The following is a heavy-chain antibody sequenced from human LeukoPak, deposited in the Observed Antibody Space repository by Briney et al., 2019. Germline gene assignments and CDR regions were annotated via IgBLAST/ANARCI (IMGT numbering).Heavy chain of an antibody. D-gene: IGHD1-26*01. J-gene: IGHJ5*02. CDR2: ISISSTYI. Sequence: GGSLRLSCAASGFIFSNYTMNWVRQAPGKGLEWVSSISISSTYIYYADSVKGRFTISRDNAKNSLYLQMNSLRAEDTAVYYCARDGRDSGSYYIVNWFDPWGQGTLVTVSS. V-gene: IGHV3-21*01. CDR1: GFIFSNYT. CDR3: ARDGRDSGSYYIVNWFDP.